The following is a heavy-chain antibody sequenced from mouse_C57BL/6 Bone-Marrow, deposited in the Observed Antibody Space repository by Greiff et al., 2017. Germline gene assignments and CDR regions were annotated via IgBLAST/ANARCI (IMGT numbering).Heavy chain of an antibody. CDR3: TTPPYLSLDY. J-gene: IGHJ2*01. CDR1: GFNIKDDY. CDR2: IDPENGDT. D-gene: IGHD5-1*01. V-gene: IGHV14-4*01. Sequence: VQLQQSGAELVRPGASVKLSCTASGFNIKDDYMHWVKQRPEQGLEWIGWIDPENGDTEYASKFQGKATITADTSSNTAYLQLSSLTSEDTAVYYCTTPPYLSLDYWGQGTTLTVSS.